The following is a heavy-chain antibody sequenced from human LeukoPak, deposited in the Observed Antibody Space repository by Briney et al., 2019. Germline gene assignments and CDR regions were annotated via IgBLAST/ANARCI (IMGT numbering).Heavy chain of an antibody. D-gene: IGHD4-17*01. Sequence: AGGSLRLSCAASGFTFDDYGMSWVRQVPGKGLEWVSGINWNGSGAGYADSVKGRFTISRDNAKNSLYLQMNSLKAEDTALFHCARYLRKLYGRGGDYYFYMDVWGKGTTVTASS. CDR1: GFTFDDYG. V-gene: IGHV3-20*01. CDR2: INWNGSGA. J-gene: IGHJ6*03. CDR3: ARYLRKLYGRGGDYYFYMDV.